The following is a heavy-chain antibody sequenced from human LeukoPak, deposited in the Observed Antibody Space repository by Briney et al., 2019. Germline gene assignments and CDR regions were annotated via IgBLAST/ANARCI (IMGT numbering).Heavy chain of an antibody. Sequence: GRSLRLSCAASGFTFSSYGMPWVRQAPGKGLEWVAVISYDGSNKYYADSVKGRFTISRDNSKNTLYLQMNSLRAEDTAVYYCARGKITGTTNHDYWGQGTLVTVSS. J-gene: IGHJ4*02. CDR1: GFTFSSYG. CDR3: ARGKITGTTNHDY. D-gene: IGHD1-20*01. CDR2: ISYDGSNK. V-gene: IGHV3-30*03.